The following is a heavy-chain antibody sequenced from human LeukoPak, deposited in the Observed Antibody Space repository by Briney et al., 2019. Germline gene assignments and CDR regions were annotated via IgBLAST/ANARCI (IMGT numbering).Heavy chain of an antibody. CDR2: IGTAGDT. D-gene: IGHD4-23*01. V-gene: IGHV3-13*01. Sequence: SGGSLRHSCAASGFTFSSYDMHWVRQATGKGLEWVSAIGTAGDTYYPGSVKGRFTISRENAKNSLYLQMNSLRAGDTAVYYCARCPYGVKVYYFDYWGQGTLVTVSS. CDR3: ARCPYGVKVYYFDY. CDR1: GFTFSSYD. J-gene: IGHJ4*02.